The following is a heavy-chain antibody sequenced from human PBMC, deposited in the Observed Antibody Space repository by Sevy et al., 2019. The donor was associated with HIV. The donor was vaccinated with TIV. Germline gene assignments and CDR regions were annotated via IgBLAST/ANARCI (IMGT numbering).Heavy chain of an antibody. J-gene: IGHJ6*03. Sequence: GSLRLSCAASGFTFSSYSMNWVRQAPGKGLEWVSYIRSSSSYIYYADSVKGRFTISRDNAKNSLYLQMNSLRAEDTAVYYCARGAAGNYYYYMDVWGKGTTVTVSS. CDR3: ARGAAGNYYYYMDV. CDR2: IRSSSSYI. D-gene: IGHD6-13*01. CDR1: GFTFSSYS. V-gene: IGHV3-21*01.